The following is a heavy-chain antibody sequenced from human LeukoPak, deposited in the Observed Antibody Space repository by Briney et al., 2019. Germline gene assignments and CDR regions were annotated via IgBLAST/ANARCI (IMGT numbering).Heavy chain of an antibody. CDR1: GYTFTGYY. CDR2: INPNSGGT. D-gene: IGHD6-6*01. CDR3: ARDPGYSSSLSH. J-gene: IGHJ4*02. Sequence: ASVKVSCKASGYTFTGYYMHWVRQAPGQGLEWMGWINPNSGGTNYAQKFQGRVTMTRDTSISTAYMELRSLRSDDTAVYYCARDPGYSSSLSHWGQGTLVTVSS. V-gene: IGHV1-2*02.